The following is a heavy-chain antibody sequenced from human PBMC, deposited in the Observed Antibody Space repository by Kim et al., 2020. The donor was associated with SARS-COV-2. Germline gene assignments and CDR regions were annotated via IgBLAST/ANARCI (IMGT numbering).Heavy chain of an antibody. J-gene: IGHJ6*02. CDR2: IKSKTDGGTT. D-gene: IGHD3-9*01. CDR3: TTSRALRYFGLDV. V-gene: IGHV3-15*01. Sequence: GGSLRLSCAASGFTFSNAWMSWVRQAPGKGLEWVGRIKSKTDGGTTDYAAPVKGRFTISRDDSKNTLYLQMNSLKTEDTAVYYCTTSRALRYFGLDVWGQGTTVTVSS. CDR1: GFTFSNAW.